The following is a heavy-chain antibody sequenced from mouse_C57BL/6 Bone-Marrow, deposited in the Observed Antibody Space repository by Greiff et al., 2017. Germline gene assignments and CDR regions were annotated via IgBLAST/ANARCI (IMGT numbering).Heavy chain of an antibody. D-gene: IGHD2-5*01. CDR2: IDPENGDT. CDR1: GFNIKDDY. CDR3: LYSNFFAD. J-gene: IGHJ3*01. Sequence: DVQLVESGAELVRPGASVKLSCTASGFNIKDDYMHWVKQRPEQGLEWIGWIDPENGDTEYASKFQGKATITADTSSNTAYLQLSSLTSEDTAVYYCLYSNFFADWGQGTLNTVSA. V-gene: IGHV14-4*01.